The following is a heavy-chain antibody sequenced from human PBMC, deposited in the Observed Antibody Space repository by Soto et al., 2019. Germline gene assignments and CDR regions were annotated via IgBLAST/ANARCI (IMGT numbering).Heavy chain of an antibody. V-gene: IGHV4-39*01. CDR1: GGSISGSISY. D-gene: IGHD4-17*01. Sequence: QLQLQESGPRLVKPSETLSLTCTVSGGSISGSISYWGWIRQPPEKGLEWIGSIYSGGATSYSPSLKTRVNLSVDTSKNQXXXXXXXXXXAXXAVYFCAGHXPYXDIPFDLWG. CDR2: IYSGGAT. J-gene: IGHJ4*01. CDR3: AGHXPYXDIPFDL.